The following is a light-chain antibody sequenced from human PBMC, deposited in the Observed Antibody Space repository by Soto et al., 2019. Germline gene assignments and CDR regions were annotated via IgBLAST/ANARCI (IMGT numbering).Light chain of an antibody. Sequence: SSLAQPSSLSVSPGQSITISCPGTSSDVGGYNYVSWYQQHPGKAPKLMIYDVSNRPSGVSNRFSGSKSGNTASLTISGLQAEDEADYYCSSYTSSSSYVFGTGTKVTVL. CDR1: SSDVGGYNY. CDR3: SSYTSSSSYV. J-gene: IGLJ1*01. V-gene: IGLV2-14*01. CDR2: DVS.